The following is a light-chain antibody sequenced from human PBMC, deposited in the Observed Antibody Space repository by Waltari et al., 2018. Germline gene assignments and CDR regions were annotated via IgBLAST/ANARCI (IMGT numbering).Light chain of an antibody. V-gene: IGKV1-5*03. J-gene: IGKJ1*01. Sequence: DIQMTQSPSTLSASIGDTVTITCRASRDISRWLAWYQQKPGKAPNLLISKASTLESGVPSRFKGSGSGTQFSLTLSSLQPDDFATYYCQQYKTYSPWAFGQGTKVEIK. CDR1: RDISRW. CDR3: QQYKTYSPWA. CDR2: KAS.